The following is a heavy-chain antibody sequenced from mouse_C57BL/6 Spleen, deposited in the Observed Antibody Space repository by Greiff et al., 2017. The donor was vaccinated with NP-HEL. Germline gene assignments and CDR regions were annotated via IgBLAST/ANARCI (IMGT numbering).Heavy chain of an antibody. CDR2: ISDGGSYT. CDR3: ARGGNLFYAMDY. D-gene: IGHD2-1*01. J-gene: IGHJ4*01. V-gene: IGHV5-4*03. CDR1: GFTFSSYA. Sequence: DVMLVESGGGLVKPGGSLKLSCAASGFTFSSYAMSWVRQTPEKRLEWVATISDGGSYTYYPDNVKGRFTISRDNAKNNLYLQMSHLKSEDTAMYYCARGGNLFYAMDYWGQGTSVTVSS.